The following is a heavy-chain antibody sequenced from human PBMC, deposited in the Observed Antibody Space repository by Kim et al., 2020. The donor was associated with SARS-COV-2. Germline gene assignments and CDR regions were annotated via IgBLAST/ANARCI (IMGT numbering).Heavy chain of an antibody. J-gene: IGHJ6*01. CDR1: GFTFSRYA. V-gene: IGHV3-30-3*01. CDR2: ITYDGSNK. CDR3: ARDANRGSSFGWTYYYYG. Sequence: GGSLRLSCAASGFTFSRYAMHWVRQAPGKGLEWVAVITYDGSNKNHADSVKGRCTISRDNSKNTLYLQMNSLRAEDTAVYYCARDANRGSSFGWTYYYYG. D-gene: IGHD5-18*01.